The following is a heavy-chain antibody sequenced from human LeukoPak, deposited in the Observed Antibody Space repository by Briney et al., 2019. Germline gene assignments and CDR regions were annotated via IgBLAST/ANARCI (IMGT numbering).Heavy chain of an antibody. CDR3: ARHLGYCSGSTCYSFYYYGMDV. Sequence: PSETLSLTCTVSGGSISSGGYYWSWIRQHPGKGLEWIGYIYYSGSTYYNPSLKSRVTVSVDTSKNQFSLKLSSVTAADTAVYYCARHLGYCSGSTCYSFYYYGMDVWGQGTTVTVSS. V-gene: IGHV4-31*03. CDR2: IYYSGST. D-gene: IGHD2-15*01. J-gene: IGHJ6*02. CDR1: GGSISSGGYY.